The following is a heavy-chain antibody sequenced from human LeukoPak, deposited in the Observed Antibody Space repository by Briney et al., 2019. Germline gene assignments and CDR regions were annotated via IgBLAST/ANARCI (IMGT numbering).Heavy chain of an antibody. J-gene: IGHJ4*02. CDR1: GGTFSSYA. CDR3: ASIIAAAGTFPDY. Sequence: SVKVSCKASGGTFSSYAISWVRQAPGQGLEWMGGIIPIFGTANYAQKFQGRVTITADESTSTAYMELSSLRSEDTAVYYCASIIAAAGTFPDYWGQGTLVTVSS. CDR2: IIPIFGTA. D-gene: IGHD6-13*01. V-gene: IGHV1-69*13.